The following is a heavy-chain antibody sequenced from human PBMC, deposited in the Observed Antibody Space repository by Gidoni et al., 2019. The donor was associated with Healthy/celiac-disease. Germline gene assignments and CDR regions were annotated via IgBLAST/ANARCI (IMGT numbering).Heavy chain of an antibody. CDR2: IYTSGST. J-gene: IGHJ6*02. CDR1: GGSISSYY. CDR3: ARELIAVATQTKVGYYYYGMDV. Sequence: QVQLQASGPGLVKPSETLSLTCTVSGGSISSYYCRWIRQPAGKGLEWIGRIYTSGSTNYNPSLKSRVTMSVDTSKNQCSLKLSAVTAADTAVYYWARELIAVATQTKVGYYYYGMDVWGQGTTVTVSS. V-gene: IGHV4-4*07. D-gene: IGHD6-19*01.